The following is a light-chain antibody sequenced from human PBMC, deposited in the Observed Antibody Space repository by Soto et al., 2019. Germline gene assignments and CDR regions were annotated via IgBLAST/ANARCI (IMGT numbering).Light chain of an antibody. CDR3: SSYGGVSAPVL. CDR2: DVS. J-gene: IGLJ3*02. CDR1: SSDVGGYNY. V-gene: IGLV2-14*03. Sequence: QSALTQPASVSGSPGQSITISCTGTSSDVGGYNYVSWYQHHPGKVPKLMIYDVSHRPSGVSNRFSGSKSGNTASLTISGLQAEDEADYYCSSYGGVSAPVLFGGGTQLTVL.